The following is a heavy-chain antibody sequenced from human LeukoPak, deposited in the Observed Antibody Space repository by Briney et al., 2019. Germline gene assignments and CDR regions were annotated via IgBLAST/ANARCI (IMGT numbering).Heavy chain of an antibody. CDR2: ISGSGGST. CDR1: GFTFSSYA. D-gene: IGHD5-12*01. Sequence: GGSLRLSCAASGFTFSSYAMSWVRQAPGKGLEWVSAISGSGGSTYYADSVKGRFAISRDNSKNTLYLQMNSLRAEDTAVYYCAKPRGYSGYDCEGYFDYWGQGTLVTVSS. J-gene: IGHJ4*02. V-gene: IGHV3-23*01. CDR3: AKPRGYSGYDCEGYFDY.